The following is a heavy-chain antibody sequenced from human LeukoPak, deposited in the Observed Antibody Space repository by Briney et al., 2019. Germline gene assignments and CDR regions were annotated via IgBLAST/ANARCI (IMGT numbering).Heavy chain of an antibody. CDR1: GFSLTTRGMC. J-gene: IGHJ4*02. V-gene: IGHV2-70*01. Sequence: SGPTLVNPTQTLTLTCTFSGFSLTTRGMCVSRIRQPPGKALEWLALIDWDDDKYYSTYLKTRLTISKDTSKNQVVLTMTNMDPVDTATYYCARRYSSGWYLGTFDYWGQGTLVTVSS. CDR2: IDWDDDK. D-gene: IGHD6-19*01. CDR3: ARRYSSGWYLGTFDY.